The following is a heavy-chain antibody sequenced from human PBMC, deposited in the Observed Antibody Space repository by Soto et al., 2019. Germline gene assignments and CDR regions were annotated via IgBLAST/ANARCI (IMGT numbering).Heavy chain of an antibody. Sequence: SETLSLTCAVSGGSISSGGYSWSWIRQPPGKGLEWIGYIYHSGNIYYNPSLKSRVTISVDRSKNQFSLKLSSVTAADTAVYYCARIPSPWGQGSLVTVSS. CDR1: GGSISSGGYS. J-gene: IGHJ5*02. V-gene: IGHV4-30-2*01. CDR2: IYHSGNI. CDR3: ARIPSP. D-gene: IGHD2-21*01.